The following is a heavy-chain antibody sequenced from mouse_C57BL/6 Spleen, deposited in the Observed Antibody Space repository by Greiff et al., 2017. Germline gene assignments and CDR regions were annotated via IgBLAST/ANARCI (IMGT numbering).Heavy chain of an antibody. CDR3: ARDCYGAMDY. Sequence: QVQLQQSGAELVRPGASVKLSCKASGYTFTDYYINWVKQRPGQGLEWSARIYPGSGNTYYNEKFKGKATLTAEKSSSTAYMQLSSLTSEDSAVYFCARDCYGAMDYWGQGTSVTVSS. D-gene: IGHD2-3*01. CDR1: GYTFTDYY. V-gene: IGHV1-76*01. J-gene: IGHJ4*01. CDR2: IYPGSGNT.